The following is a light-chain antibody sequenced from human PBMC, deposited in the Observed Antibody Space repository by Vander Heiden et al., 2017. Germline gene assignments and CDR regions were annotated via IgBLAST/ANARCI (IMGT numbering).Light chain of an antibody. CDR2: GAS. Sequence: EIVMTQSPATPSVSPGESATLSCRASQSFRTRLAWYQQKPGQAPRLLIYGASTRATGIPARFSGSGSGTEFTLTISSLQSEDFAIYYCHQYNNWPYTFGQGTKLEI. CDR1: QSFRTR. V-gene: IGKV3-15*01. J-gene: IGKJ2*01. CDR3: HQYNNWPYT.